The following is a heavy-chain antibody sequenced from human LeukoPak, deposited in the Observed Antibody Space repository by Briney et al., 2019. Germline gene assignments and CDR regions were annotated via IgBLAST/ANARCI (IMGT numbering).Heavy chain of an antibody. D-gene: IGHD2-2*01. Sequence: GASVKVSFKASGYNFTSCDINWVRQATGQGLEWMGWMNPNSGNTGYAQKFQGRVTMTRNTSISTAYMELSSLRSEDTAVYYCARALTYCSSTRCYGDAFDIWGQGTMVPASS. V-gene: IGHV1-8*01. J-gene: IGHJ3*02. CDR1: GYNFTSCD. CDR2: MNPNSGNT. CDR3: ARALTYCSSTRCYGDAFDI.